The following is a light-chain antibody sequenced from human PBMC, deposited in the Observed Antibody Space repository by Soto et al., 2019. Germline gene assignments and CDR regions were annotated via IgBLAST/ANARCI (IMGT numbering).Light chain of an antibody. CDR3: SSYGGTNSLKV. V-gene: IGLV2-8*01. Sequence: QSVLTQPPSASGSPGQSVTISCTGTSSDVGGYNYVSWYQQHPGKAPKVMMYEVSKRPSGVPDRFSGSKSGNTASLTVSGPQAEDEADYYCSSYGGTNSLKVFGGGTKVTVL. CDR2: EVS. CDR1: SSDVGGYNY. J-gene: IGLJ2*01.